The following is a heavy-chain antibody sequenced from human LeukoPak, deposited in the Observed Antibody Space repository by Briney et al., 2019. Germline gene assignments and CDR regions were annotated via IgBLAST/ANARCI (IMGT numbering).Heavy chain of an antibody. CDR2: ISSSSSYI. CDR3: ARDRGYDSSGYYFSYLDY. D-gene: IGHD3-22*01. V-gene: IGHV3-21*01. Sequence: GGSLRLSCAASGFTFSSYSMNWVRQAPGKGLEWVSSISSSSSYIYYADSVKGRFTISRDNAKNSLYLQMNSLRAEDTAVYYCARDRGYDSSGYYFSYLDYWGQGTLVTVSS. CDR1: GFTFSSYS. J-gene: IGHJ4*02.